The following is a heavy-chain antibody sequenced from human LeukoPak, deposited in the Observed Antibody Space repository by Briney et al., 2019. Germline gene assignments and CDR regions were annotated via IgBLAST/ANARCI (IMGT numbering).Heavy chain of an antibody. V-gene: IGHV4-34*01. J-gene: IGHJ4*02. CDR3: ARGRIVVVVADHFDY. D-gene: IGHD2-15*01. CDR1: GGSFSGYY. Sequence: PSETLSFTCAVYGGSFSGYYWSWIRQPPGKGLEWIGEINHSGSTYYNPSLKSRVTISVDTSKNQFSLKLSSVTAADTAVYYCARGRIVVVVADHFDYWGQGTLVTVSS. CDR2: INHSGST.